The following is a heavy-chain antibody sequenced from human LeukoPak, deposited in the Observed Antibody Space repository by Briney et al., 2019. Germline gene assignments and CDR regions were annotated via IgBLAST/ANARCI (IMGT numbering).Heavy chain of an antibody. CDR3: AKVSHTGSYCNPLGY. CDR2: IYSGGST. D-gene: IGHD3-10*01. V-gene: IGHV3-53*05. Sequence: PGGSLRLSCAASGFSVSTNYMSWVRQAPWTGLERVSLIYSGGSTYYADSVKGRFTISRDNAKNSLYLQMNSLRAEDTAFYYCAKVSHTGSYCNPLGYWGQGILVTVSS. J-gene: IGHJ4*02. CDR1: GFSVSTNY.